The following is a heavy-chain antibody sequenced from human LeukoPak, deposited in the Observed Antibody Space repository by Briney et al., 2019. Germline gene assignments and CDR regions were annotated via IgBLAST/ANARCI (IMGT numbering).Heavy chain of an antibody. Sequence: ASVKVSCKVSGYTLTDLSMHWVRQAPGKGLEWMGGFDPEDGETIYAQKFQGRVTMTEDTSTDTAYMELSSLRSEDTAVYYCTPGPRVSLYEWVTNYFDSWGQGTLVTVSS. CDR2: FDPEDGET. CDR1: GYTLTDLS. CDR3: TPGPRVSLYEWVTNYFDS. J-gene: IGHJ4*02. V-gene: IGHV1-24*01. D-gene: IGHD2-8*01.